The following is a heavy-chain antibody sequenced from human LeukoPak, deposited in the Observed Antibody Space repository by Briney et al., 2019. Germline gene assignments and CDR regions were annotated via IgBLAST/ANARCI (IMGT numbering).Heavy chain of an antibody. Sequence: EASVTVSCTASGGTFSSYAISWVRQAPGQGLEWMGRIIPILGIANYAQKFQGRVTITADKSTSTAYMELSSLRSEDTAVYYCARDFYYDSSGYYYYWGQGTLVTVSS. V-gene: IGHV1-69*04. CDR2: IIPILGIA. J-gene: IGHJ4*02. CDR1: GGTFSSYA. CDR3: ARDFYYDSSGYYYY. D-gene: IGHD3-22*01.